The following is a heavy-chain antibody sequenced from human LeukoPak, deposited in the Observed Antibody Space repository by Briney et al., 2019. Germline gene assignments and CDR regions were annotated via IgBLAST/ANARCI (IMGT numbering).Heavy chain of an antibody. CDR2: IYYSGST. Sequence: SETLSLTCTVSGGSISSSSYYWGWIRQPPGKGVEWVGSIYYSGSTYYNPSLKSRVTISVDTSKNQFSLKLSSVTAADTAVYYCARRFGAPNYFDYWGQGTLVTVSS. D-gene: IGHD3-3*01. CDR3: ARRFGAPNYFDY. J-gene: IGHJ4*02. V-gene: IGHV4-39*01. CDR1: GGSISSSSYY.